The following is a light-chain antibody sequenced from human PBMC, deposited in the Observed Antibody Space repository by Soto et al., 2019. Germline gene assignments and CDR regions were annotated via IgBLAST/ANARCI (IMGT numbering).Light chain of an antibody. CDR3: ATWDDSRNGV. Sequence: QSMLTQPPSASGTPGQRIIISCSGSTSNIESHPVNWFQQVPGAAPKLLIKTNNQRPSGVPDRFSGSKSGASASLAISGLQSEDEATYYCATWDDSRNGVFGSGTKVTVL. J-gene: IGLJ1*01. V-gene: IGLV1-44*01. CDR1: TSNIESHP. CDR2: TNN.